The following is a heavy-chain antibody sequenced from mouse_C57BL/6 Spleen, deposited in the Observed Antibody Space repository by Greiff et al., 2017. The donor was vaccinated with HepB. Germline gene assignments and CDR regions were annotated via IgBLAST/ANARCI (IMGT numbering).Heavy chain of an antibody. V-gene: IGHV14-3*01. CDR1: GFNIKNTY. D-gene: IGHD2-1*01. Sequence: VQLQQSVAELVRPGASAKLSCTAFGFNIKNTYMHWVKQRPEQGLEWIGRIDPANGNTKYAPKFQGKATITADSSSITAYLQLSSLTSEDTAIYYCAKGYYGNYEGYFDYGGQGTTLTVSS. J-gene: IGHJ2*01. CDR2: IDPANGNT. CDR3: AKGYYGNYEGYFDY.